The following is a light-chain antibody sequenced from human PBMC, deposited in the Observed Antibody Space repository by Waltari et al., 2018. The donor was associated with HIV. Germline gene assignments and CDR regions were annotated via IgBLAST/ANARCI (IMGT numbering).Light chain of an antibody. CDR3: QVWNTYSDPVA. V-gene: IGLV3-21*02. J-gene: IGLJ2*01. Sequence: SYVLTQPPSVSVAPGQTARIACGGHNIGGKSVTWYQQKPGQAPVLVVYDNNDRPSGIPERFSGSNSGNTATLTISRVEAGDEADYYCQVWNTYSDPVAFGGGTKLTVL. CDR1: NIGGKS. CDR2: DNN.